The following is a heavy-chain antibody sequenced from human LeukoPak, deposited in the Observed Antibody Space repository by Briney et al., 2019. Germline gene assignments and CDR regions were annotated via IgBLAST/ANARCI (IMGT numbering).Heavy chain of an antibody. CDR2: ISAYNGNT. CDR3: ARGPFYSGSGSRYEFKTVAFAY. D-gene: IGHD3-10*01. Sequence: ASVKVSCKASGYSFTTYVISWVRQAPGQGLEWMGWISAYNGNTNYAQKFQGRVTMTTDTSTSTAYMELRRLRADDTAVCFCARGPFYSGSGSRYEFKTVAFAYWGQGTLVTVSS. J-gene: IGHJ4*02. V-gene: IGHV1-18*01. CDR1: GYSFTTYV.